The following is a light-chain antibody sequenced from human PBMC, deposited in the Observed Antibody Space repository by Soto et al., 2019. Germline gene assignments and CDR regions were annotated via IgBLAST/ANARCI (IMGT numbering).Light chain of an antibody. CDR3: QQYDRWPVT. V-gene: IGKV3-15*01. J-gene: IGKJ4*01. CDR1: QSVGSD. CDR2: GAS. Sequence: EKVMTQSPATLSVSPGERATLSCRASQSVGSDLAWYQQKPGQAPRLLIYGASTRATDIPARFSGSGSGTEFTLTISSLQPEDFAVYYCQQYDRWPVTFGGGTKVEIK.